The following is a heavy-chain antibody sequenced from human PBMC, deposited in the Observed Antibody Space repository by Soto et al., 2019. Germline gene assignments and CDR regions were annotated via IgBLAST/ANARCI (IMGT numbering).Heavy chain of an antibody. CDR2: ISVYDGNT. Sequence: ASVKVSCKASGYTFTSFGISWVRQAPGQGLEWMGWISVYDGNTSYAQKLQGRVTMTTETSTTTAYMELRSLRSDDTAVYYCARVYCSGGTCYPPDYWGQGTQVTVSS. CDR3: ARVYCSGGTCYPPDY. J-gene: IGHJ4*02. V-gene: IGHV1-18*01. CDR1: GYTFTSFG. D-gene: IGHD2-15*01.